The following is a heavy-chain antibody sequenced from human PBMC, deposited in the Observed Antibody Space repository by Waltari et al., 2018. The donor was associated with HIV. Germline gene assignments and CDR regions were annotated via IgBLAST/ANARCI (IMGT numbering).Heavy chain of an antibody. V-gene: IGHV4-59*01. D-gene: IGHD3-16*02. CDR1: GGSISSYY. CDR3: ACGYDYVWGSYRRGWFDP. CDR2: IYYSGST. J-gene: IGHJ5*02. Sequence: QVQLQESGLGLVMPSETLSRTCTVSGGSISSYYWSWLRQSPGKGLEWIGYIYYSGSTNYNPSLKSRVTISVDTSKNQFSLKLSSVTAADTAVYYCACGYDYVWGSYRRGWFDPWGQGTLVTVSS.